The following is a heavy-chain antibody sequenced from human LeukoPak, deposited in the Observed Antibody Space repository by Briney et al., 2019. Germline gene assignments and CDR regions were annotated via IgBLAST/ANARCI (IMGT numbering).Heavy chain of an antibody. V-gene: IGHV3-30*02. D-gene: IGHD3-22*01. J-gene: IGHJ4*02. CDR3: AAHYYDSSGAPYYFDY. CDR1: GFTFSNYA. Sequence: GGSLRLPCAASGFTFSNYAMNWVRQAPGKGLEWVAHIRYDGSNKYYADSVKGRFTISRDNSKNTLYLQMNSLRAEDTAVYYCAAHYYDSSGAPYYFDYWGQGTLVTVSS. CDR2: IRYDGSNK.